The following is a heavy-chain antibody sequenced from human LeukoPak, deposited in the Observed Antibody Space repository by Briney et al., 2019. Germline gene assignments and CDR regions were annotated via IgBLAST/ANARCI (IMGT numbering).Heavy chain of an antibody. CDR1: GGSINSYY. V-gene: IGHV4-59*08. D-gene: IGHD6-19*01. J-gene: IGHJ5*02. CDR3: ARSIAVAGNWFDP. Sequence: PSETLSLTCTVSGGSINSYYWSWVRQPPGKGLEWIGYIYFSGSTNYNPSLKSRVTISIDTSKKRFSLKLSSVTAADTAVYYCARSIAVAGNWFDPWGQGTLVTVSS. CDR2: IYFSGST.